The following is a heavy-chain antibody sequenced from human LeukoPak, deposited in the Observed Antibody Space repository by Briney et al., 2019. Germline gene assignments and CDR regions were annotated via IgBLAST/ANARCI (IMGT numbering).Heavy chain of an antibody. CDR2: INPNTGGT. CDR3: ARDRDIAVAGMDV. Sequence: ASVKVSCKASGYTFTGYFMHWVRQAPGQGLEWMAWINPNTGGTNFAQKFQGRVTVTRGTSISTAYMELSRLRSDDTAVYYCARDRDIAVAGMDVWGQGTTVTVSS. V-gene: IGHV1-2*02. J-gene: IGHJ6*02. CDR1: GYTFTGYF. D-gene: IGHD6-19*01.